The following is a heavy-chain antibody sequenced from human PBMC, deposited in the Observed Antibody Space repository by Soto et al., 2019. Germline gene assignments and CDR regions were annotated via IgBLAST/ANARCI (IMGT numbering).Heavy chain of an antibody. CDR2: ILYDGSNK. CDR3: AKIQATYTSGWYYFDY. CDR1: GFSFSSYV. Sequence: QVQLVESGGGVVQPGRSLRLSCAASGFSFSSYVMHWVRQAPGKGLEWVALILYDGSNKYYADSVKGRFTISRDNSKNTLELQMDSLRAEDTAVYYWAKIQATYTSGWYYFDYWGQGTLVTVSS. J-gene: IGHJ4*02. D-gene: IGHD6-19*01. V-gene: IGHV3-30-3*02.